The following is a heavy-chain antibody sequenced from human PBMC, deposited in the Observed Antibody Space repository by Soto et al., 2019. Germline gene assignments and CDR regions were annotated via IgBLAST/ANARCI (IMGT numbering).Heavy chain of an antibody. CDR2: IIPIFGIA. D-gene: IGHD2-2*01. CDR1: GGTFSSYA. CDR3: ARGEYKHYYYNYCMDV. V-gene: IGHV1-69*13. J-gene: IGHJ6*02. Sequence: ASVKVSCKASGGTFSSYAISWVRQAPGQGLEWMGGIIPIFGIANYAQKFQGRVMITADESTSTAYMELSSLRSEYTAVYYCARGEYKHYYYNYCMDVWGQGTAVTVSS.